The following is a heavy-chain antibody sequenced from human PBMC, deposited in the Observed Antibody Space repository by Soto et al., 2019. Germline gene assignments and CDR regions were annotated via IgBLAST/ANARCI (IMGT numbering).Heavy chain of an antibody. CDR1: GGSISSSSYY. D-gene: IGHD2-15*01. J-gene: IGHJ4*02. CDR2: IYYSGST. V-gene: IGHV4-39*01. Sequence: SETLSLTCTVSGGSISSSSYYWGWIRQPPGKGLEWIGSIYYSGSTYYNPSLKSRVTISVDTSKNQFSLKLSSVTAADTAVYYCARHLSVVAATGCYFDYWGQGTLVTVSS. CDR3: ARHLSVVAATGCYFDY.